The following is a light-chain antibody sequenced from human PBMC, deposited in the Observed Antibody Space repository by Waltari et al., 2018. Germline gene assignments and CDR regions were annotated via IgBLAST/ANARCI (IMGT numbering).Light chain of an antibody. J-gene: IGKJ4*01. CDR2: GAS. CDR3: QQYDISPLT. Sequence: EIVLTQSPGTLSLSPGERATLSSRASQTVRTTSLAWYQQKPGKAPTLLIYGASSRATGIPDRFSGSGSGTDFSLTISSLEPEDFAVYYCQQYDISPLTFGGGTKVEIK. V-gene: IGKV3-20*01. CDR1: QTVRTTS.